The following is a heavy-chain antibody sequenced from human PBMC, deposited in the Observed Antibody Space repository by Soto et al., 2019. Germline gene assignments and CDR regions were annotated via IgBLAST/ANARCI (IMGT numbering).Heavy chain of an antibody. V-gene: IGHV4-39*01. J-gene: IGHJ4*02. CDR1: GRSISSDSYY. D-gene: IGHD5-18*01. CDR3: AMDTDSPSRFDH. Sequence: QLQLQESGPGQVESSETLSLTCTVSGRSISSDSYYWGWIRQPPGKGLDWIGSVTYRGNTYYNAALESRVTMSVDTSKNQFSLKLSSVTAADTAVYYCAMDTDSPSRFDHWGQGTLAIVSS. CDR2: VTYRGNT.